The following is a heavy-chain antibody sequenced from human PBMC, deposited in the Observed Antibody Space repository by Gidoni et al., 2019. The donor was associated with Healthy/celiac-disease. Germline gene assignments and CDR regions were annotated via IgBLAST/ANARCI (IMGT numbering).Heavy chain of an antibody. J-gene: IGHJ4*02. CDR2: INHSGST. Sequence: QVQLQQWGAGLLKPSETLSLTCAVYGGSFSGYYWSWIRQPPGKGLEWIGEINHSGSTNYNPSLKIRVTISVDTSKNQFSLKLSSVTAADTAVYYCARGRAYYDYIWGSYRKYYFDYWGQGTLVTVSS. D-gene: IGHD3-16*02. CDR3: ARGRAYYDYIWGSYRKYYFDY. CDR1: GGSFSGYY. V-gene: IGHV4-34*01.